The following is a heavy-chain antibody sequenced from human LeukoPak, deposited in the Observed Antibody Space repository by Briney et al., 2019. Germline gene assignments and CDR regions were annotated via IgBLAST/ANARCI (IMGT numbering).Heavy chain of an antibody. D-gene: IGHD3-10*01. V-gene: IGHV3-30*02. CDR2: IRYDGSNK. CDR3: AKDLIKVAYPMFRGA. Sequence: PGRSLRPSCAASGFTFSSYGMRSVRQAPGKWLEWVAFIRYDGSNKYYADSVKGRFTISRDKSNNTLYLQMNRLRAEDTALYYCAKDLIKVAYPMFRGAWGQGTLVTVS. J-gene: IGHJ5*02. CDR1: GFTFSSYG.